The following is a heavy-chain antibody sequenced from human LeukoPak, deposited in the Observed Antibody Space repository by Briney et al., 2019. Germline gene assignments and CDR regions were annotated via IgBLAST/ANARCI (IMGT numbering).Heavy chain of an antibody. CDR2: MNPNRGNT. Sequence: ASVKVSCKSSGYTFTSYDINWVRQATGQGLEWMGWMNPNRGNTGYAQKFQGRVTMTRNTSINTAYMELSSLRSEDTAVYYCASGLYCSGGSGYNIDYWGQGTLVTVSS. CDR1: GYTFTSYD. D-gene: IGHD2-15*01. V-gene: IGHV1-8*01. CDR3: ASGLYCSGGSGYNIDY. J-gene: IGHJ4*02.